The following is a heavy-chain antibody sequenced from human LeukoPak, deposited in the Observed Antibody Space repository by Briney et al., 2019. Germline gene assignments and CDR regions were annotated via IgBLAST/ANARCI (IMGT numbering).Heavy chain of an antibody. CDR3: AREVYGSFDY. V-gene: IGHV1-18*01. D-gene: IGHD2/OR15-2a*01. CDR1: AYTFTTYG. J-gene: IGHJ4*02. Sequence: ASVKVSRKASAYTFTTYGISWVRQAPGQGLEWMGWINPYNANTNYAQKLQGRVTMTADTSTSTAYMELRSLISDDTAVYYCAREVYGSFDYWGQGTLVTVSS. CDR2: INPYNANT.